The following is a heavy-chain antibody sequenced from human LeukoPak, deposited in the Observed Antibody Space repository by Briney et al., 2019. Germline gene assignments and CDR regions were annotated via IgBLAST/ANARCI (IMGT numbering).Heavy chain of an antibody. D-gene: IGHD2-2*01. CDR2: ISYDGSNK. Sequence: HSGGSLRLSCAASGFTFSSYAMHWVRQAPGKGLEWVAVISYDGSNKYYADSVKGRFTISRDNSKNTLYLQMNSLRAEDTAVYYCARTGYCSSTSCYEDAFDIWGQGTMVTVSS. CDR1: GFTFSSYA. J-gene: IGHJ3*02. V-gene: IGHV3-30-3*01. CDR3: ARTGYCSSTSCYEDAFDI.